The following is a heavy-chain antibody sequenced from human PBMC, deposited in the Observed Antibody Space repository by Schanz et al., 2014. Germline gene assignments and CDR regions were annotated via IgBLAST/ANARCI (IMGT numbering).Heavy chain of an antibody. Sequence: QVQLEESGAGLVKPSGTLSLTCAVSGASVSSDNWWNWVRQPPGKGLEWIGEIYDRGNTNYNPSLKSRVTLPVDDSKNQFSLQLTSVPAADTAVYYCARGGQGFGEPHQRLFEYWGPGTLVTVSS. CDR1: GASVSSDNW. J-gene: IGHJ4*02. D-gene: IGHD3-10*01. CDR3: ARGGQGFGEPHQRLFEY. V-gene: IGHV4-4*02. CDR2: IYDRGNT.